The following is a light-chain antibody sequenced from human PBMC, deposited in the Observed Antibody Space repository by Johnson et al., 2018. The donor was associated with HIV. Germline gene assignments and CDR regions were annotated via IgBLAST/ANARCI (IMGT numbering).Light chain of an antibody. Sequence: QPVLTQPPSVSAAPGQTVNISCSGNVSNIESYFVSWYQQLPGAAPTLLIYEDNKRPSGIPDRFSGSTSGATAPLGITGLQTGDEADYYCGIWDGSLGPRYVLGTVTTITVL. CDR1: VSNIESYF. CDR3: GIWDGSLGPRYV. CDR2: EDN. V-gene: IGLV1-51*02. J-gene: IGLJ1*01.